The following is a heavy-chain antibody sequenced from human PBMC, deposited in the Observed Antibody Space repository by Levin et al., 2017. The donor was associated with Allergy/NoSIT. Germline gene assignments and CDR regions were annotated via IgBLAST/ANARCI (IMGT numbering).Heavy chain of an antibody. CDR1: GFSLSGHA. CDR3: AYDSVLPFEN. V-gene: IGHV3-23*01. CDR2: ISGDGNNE. D-gene: IGHD3-16*01. J-gene: IGHJ4*02. Sequence: GESLKISCRASGFSLSGHAMSWVRQAPGKGLNWVSAISGDGNNEYYADSVRGRFTVSRDTSGNTVFLQMDSLSAEDTAVYYCAYDSVLPFENWGQGTLVTVSS.